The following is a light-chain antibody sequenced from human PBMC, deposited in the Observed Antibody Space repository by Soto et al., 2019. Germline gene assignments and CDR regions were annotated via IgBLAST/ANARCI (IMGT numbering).Light chain of an antibody. CDR3: QQYRGKPFT. CDR1: QSIDSW. V-gene: IGKV1-5*01. CDR2: DAS. Sequence: DIQMTQSPSTLSASVGDRVTIACRASQSIDSWLAWYQQKPGKAPKFLNYDASDLESGVPSRFSGSGSGTEFTLTISSLQPDDFATYYCQQYRGKPFTFGQGTKVEIK. J-gene: IGKJ2*01.